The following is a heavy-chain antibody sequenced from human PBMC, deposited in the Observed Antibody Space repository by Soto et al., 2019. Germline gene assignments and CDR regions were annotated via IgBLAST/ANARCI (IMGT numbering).Heavy chain of an antibody. CDR1: GGSFSGYY. Sequence: PSETLSLTCAVYGGSFSGYYWSWIRQPPGKGLEWIGEINHSGSTNYNPSLKSRVTISVDTSKNQFSLKLSSVTAADTAVYYCARDPSPSGGGWNYFDYWGQGTLVTVSS. J-gene: IGHJ4*02. V-gene: IGHV4-34*01. D-gene: IGHD6-19*01. CDR2: INHSGST. CDR3: ARDPSPSGGGWNYFDY.